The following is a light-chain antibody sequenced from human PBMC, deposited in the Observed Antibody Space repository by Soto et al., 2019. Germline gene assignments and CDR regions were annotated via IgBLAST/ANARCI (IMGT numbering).Light chain of an antibody. V-gene: IGKV3-11*01. J-gene: IGKJ5*01. Sequence: EIVLTQSPVTLSLSPGESATLSCRATRSVSSYLAWYQQKPGQAPRLLIYDASSRPTDIPARFSGSGSGTDFTLTISSLEPEDFALYYCQQRSNWPITFGQGTRLE. CDR1: RSVSSY. CDR3: QQRSNWPIT. CDR2: DAS.